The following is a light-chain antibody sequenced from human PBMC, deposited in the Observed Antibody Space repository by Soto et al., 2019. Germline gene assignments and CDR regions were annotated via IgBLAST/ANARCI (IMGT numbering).Light chain of an antibody. Sequence: EIVLTQSPATLSLSPGERATLSCRPSQSVSNYLAWYQQKPGQAPRLLIYDASNRATGIPARFSGSGSGTDFTLTISSLGPEDFAVYYCQQRSNWPLTFGGGTKVDIK. CDR1: QSVSNY. J-gene: IGKJ4*01. CDR2: DAS. CDR3: QQRSNWPLT. V-gene: IGKV3-11*01.